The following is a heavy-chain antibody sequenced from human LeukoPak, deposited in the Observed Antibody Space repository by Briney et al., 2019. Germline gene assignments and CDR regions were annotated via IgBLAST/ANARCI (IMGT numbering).Heavy chain of an antibody. Sequence: GGSLRLSCAASGFTFDDYGMIWVRQAPGKGLQWVSGINWKGGRTGYADSVKGRFTISRDNAKNSLYLQMNSLRAEDTAVYYCARDLMGIAYRGAFYYWGQGTLVTVSS. CDR2: INWKGGRT. CDR3: ARDLMGIAYRGAFYY. V-gene: IGHV3-20*04. CDR1: GFTFDDYG. D-gene: IGHD6-13*01. J-gene: IGHJ4*02.